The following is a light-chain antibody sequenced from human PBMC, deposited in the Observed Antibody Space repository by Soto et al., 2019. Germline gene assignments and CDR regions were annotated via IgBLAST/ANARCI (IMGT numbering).Light chain of an antibody. Sequence: DIQMTQSPSSLSASVGDRVTITCRASQTIIRYLNWYQQKPGRAPNLLIYAASIMHTGVPSRFSASGSGTEFTLTISSLQPEDSATYYCQQSYSTLFTFGPGTRVEIK. J-gene: IGKJ3*01. V-gene: IGKV1-39*01. CDR1: QTIIRY. CDR3: QQSYSTLFT. CDR2: AAS.